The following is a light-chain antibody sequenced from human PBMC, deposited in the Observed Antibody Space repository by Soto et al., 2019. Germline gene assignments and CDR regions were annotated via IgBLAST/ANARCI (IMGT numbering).Light chain of an antibody. CDR2: KVS. CDR3: MQGTHWPLT. CDR1: QSLLYSDGNIY. Sequence: DVVMTQSPLSLPVTLGQPASISCRSSQSLLYSDGNIYLNWFHQRPGQSPRRLIYKVSNRDSGVPDRFSGSGSVTDFTLTISGVEAEDVGVYYCMQGTHWPLTFGGGTKVEIK. V-gene: IGKV2-30*01. J-gene: IGKJ4*01.